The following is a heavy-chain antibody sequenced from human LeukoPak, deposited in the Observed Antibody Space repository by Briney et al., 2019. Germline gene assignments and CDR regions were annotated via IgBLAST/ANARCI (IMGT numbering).Heavy chain of an antibody. CDR3: ARVYAAALVYFDY. V-gene: IGHV4-30-2*01. CDR2: IYHSGST. J-gene: IGHJ4*02. D-gene: IGHD6-13*01. Sequence: ASQTLSLTCTVSGGSISSGGYYWSWIRQPPGKGLEWIGYIYHSGSTYYNPSLKSRVTISVDRSKNQFSLKLSSVTAADTAVYYCARVYAAALVYFDYWGQGTLVTVSS. CDR1: GGSISSGGYY.